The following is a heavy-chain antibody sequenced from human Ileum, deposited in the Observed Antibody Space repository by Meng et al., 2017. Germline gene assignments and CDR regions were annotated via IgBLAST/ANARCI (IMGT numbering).Heavy chain of an antibody. Sequence: VQLQESGPGLVKPSGTLSLTCAVSGDSISSRDWWSWVRQPPGKGLEWIGEISQESGRTNYNPSLKSRVTISLDKSKNQFSLNLNSVTAADTAVYYCVRNEGYSLGDWGQGTLVTVSS. CDR2: ISQESGRT. V-gene: IGHV4-4*02. D-gene: IGHD2-21*01. CDR3: VRNEGYSLGD. J-gene: IGHJ4*02. CDR1: GDSISSRDW.